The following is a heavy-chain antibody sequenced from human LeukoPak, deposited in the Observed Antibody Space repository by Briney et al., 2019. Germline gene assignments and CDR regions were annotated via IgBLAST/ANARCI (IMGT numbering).Heavy chain of an antibody. CDR3: ARVMGRWLQLDY. D-gene: IGHD5-24*01. CDR1: GLTVSSNY. J-gene: IGHJ4*02. V-gene: IGHV3-53*04. CDR2: IYSGGST. Sequence: GGSLRLSCAASGLTVSSNYMSSVRQAPGKGLERVSVIYSGGSTYYADSVKGRLTISRHNSKNTLYLQMNSLRAEDTAVYYCARVMGRWLQLDYWGQGTLVTVSS.